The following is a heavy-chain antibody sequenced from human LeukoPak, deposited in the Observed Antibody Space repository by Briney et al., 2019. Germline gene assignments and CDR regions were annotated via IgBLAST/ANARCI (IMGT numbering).Heavy chain of an antibody. J-gene: IGHJ4*02. CDR2: IYYSGST. Sequence: SETLSLTCTVSGGSISSGGYFWSWICQHPGKGLEWIGYIYYSGSTYYNASLKSRVIISVDTSKNQFSLKLSSVTAADTAVYYCARGRFGEPIDYWGQGTLVTVSS. D-gene: IGHD3-10*01. CDR3: ARGRFGEPIDY. CDR1: GGSISSGGYF. V-gene: IGHV4-31*03.